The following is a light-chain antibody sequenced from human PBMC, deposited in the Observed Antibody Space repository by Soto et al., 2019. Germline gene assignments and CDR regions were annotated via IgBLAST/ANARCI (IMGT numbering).Light chain of an antibody. V-gene: IGLV2-8*01. J-gene: IGLJ1*01. CDR1: SSDVGVYNY. CDR2: EVN. Sequence: QSALTQPPSASGSPGQSVTISCTGISSDVGVYNYVSWYQPNPGKAPKLLIYEVNKRPSGVPDRFSGSQSGNTASLTVSGLQAEDEADYYCCSYADNTLGVFGTGTKLTVL. CDR3: CSYADNTLGV.